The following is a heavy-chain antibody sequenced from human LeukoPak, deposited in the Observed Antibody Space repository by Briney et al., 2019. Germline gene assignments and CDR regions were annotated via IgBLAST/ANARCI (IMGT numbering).Heavy chain of an antibody. CDR1: GYTFTGYY. Sequence: ASVKVSCKASGYTFTGYYMHWVRQAPGQGLEWMGWINPNSGGTNYAQKFQGRVTMTRDTPISTAYMDLSRLRSDDTAVYYCARARPLWFGVNDYWGQGTLVTVSS. D-gene: IGHD3-10*01. CDR3: ARARPLWFGVNDY. J-gene: IGHJ4*02. V-gene: IGHV1-2*02. CDR2: INPNSGGT.